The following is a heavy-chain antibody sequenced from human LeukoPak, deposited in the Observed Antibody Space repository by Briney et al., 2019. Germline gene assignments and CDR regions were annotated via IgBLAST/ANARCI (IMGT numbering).Heavy chain of an antibody. V-gene: IGHV3-21*06. CDR3: AKVRWGSDNALDS. J-gene: IGHJ4*02. CDR1: GFTFSSYN. Sequence: PGGSLRLSCAASGFTFSSYNMNWVRQAPGKGLEWVSSTTSSSSYIYYADSVKGRFTISRDNAKNSLYLQMNSLTAEDTAVYYCAKVRWGSDNALDSWGQGTLVTGSS. CDR2: TTSSSSYI. D-gene: IGHD3-16*01.